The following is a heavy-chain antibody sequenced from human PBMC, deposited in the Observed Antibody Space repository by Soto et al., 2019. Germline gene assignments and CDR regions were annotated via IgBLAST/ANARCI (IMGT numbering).Heavy chain of an antibody. D-gene: IGHD6-13*01. CDR3: ALGSWSAEAFDI. CDR2: IIPILAIT. J-gene: IGHJ3*02. V-gene: IGHV1-69*02. CDR1: GGTFNIYT. Sequence: QVQLVQSGAEVKKPGSSVKVSCKASGGTFNIYTIIWVRQAPGQGLEWMGRIIPILAITNYAQRFQDRVTITADTSTSTAYMGLSSLTSEDTAVYYCALGSWSAEAFDIWGQGTLVTVSS.